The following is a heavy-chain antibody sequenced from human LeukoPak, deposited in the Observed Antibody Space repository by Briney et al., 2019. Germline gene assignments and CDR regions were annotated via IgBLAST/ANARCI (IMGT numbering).Heavy chain of an antibody. CDR2: ISGYNGNT. V-gene: IGHV1-18*01. CDR1: GYTFTSYG. D-gene: IGHD2/OR15-2a*01. Sequence: GASATVSCKASGYTFTSYGISWVRQAPGQGLEWMGWISGYNGNTIYAQKLQGRVSMTTDTSTSTAYMDLRSLRSDDTAVYYCARDYCNNPTCHTREFDYWGQGTLVTVSS. CDR3: ARDYCNNPTCHTREFDY. J-gene: IGHJ4*02.